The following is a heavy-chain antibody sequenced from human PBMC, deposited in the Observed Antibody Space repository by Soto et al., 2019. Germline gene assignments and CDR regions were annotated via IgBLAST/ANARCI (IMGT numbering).Heavy chain of an antibody. CDR2: INTDGSVA. D-gene: IGHD2-15*01. CDR3: ARDVCSGGSCLTFS. CDR1: GFTVSTNY. J-gene: IGHJ5*02. V-gene: IGHV3-74*03. Sequence: PGGSLRLSCLASGFTVSTNYMSWVRQAPGKGLVWVSRINTDGSVAMYVDSVKGRFTISRDNAKNTLYLHMSSLRDEDTAVYYCARDVCSGGSCLTFSWGQGTLVTVSS.